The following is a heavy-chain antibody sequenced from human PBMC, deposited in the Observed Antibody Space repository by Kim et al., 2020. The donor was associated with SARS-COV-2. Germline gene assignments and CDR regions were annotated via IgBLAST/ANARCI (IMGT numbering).Heavy chain of an antibody. Sequence: DSVKGRFTISRDNSKNTLYLQMNSLRAEDTAVYYCARDQNEGGSWGYFDYWGQGTLVTVSS. J-gene: IGHJ4*02. D-gene: IGHD1-26*01. V-gene: IGHV3-30*01. CDR3: ARDQNEGGSWGYFDY.